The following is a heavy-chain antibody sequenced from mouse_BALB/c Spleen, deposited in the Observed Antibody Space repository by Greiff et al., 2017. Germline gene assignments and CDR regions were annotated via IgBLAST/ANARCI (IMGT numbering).Heavy chain of an antibody. J-gene: IGHJ1*01. CDR2: ISYDGSN. CDR1: GYSITSGYY. V-gene: IGHV3-6*02. Sequence: EVKLMESGPGLVKPSQSLSLTCSVTGYSITSGYYWTWIRQFPGNKLEWMGYISYDGSNNYNPSLKNRISITRDTSKNQFFLKLNSVTTEDTATYYCARGITGWYFDVWGAGTTVTVSS. D-gene: IGHD2-4*01. CDR3: ARGITGWYFDV.